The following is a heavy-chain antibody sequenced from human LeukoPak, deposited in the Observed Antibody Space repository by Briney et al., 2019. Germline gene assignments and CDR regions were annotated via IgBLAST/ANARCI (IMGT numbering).Heavy chain of an antibody. Sequence: GGSLRLSCSASGLTFSTCAMHWVRQAPGRGLEWLTFIRPDGGKKFYSDSVKGRFTVSRDNFKNMLYLEMNSLRSEDTAVYYCVKDDPVLHFWGQGTLVSVSS. CDR2: IRPDGGKK. V-gene: IGHV3-30*02. J-gene: IGHJ4*02. CDR3: VKDDPVLHF. CDR1: GLTFSTCA.